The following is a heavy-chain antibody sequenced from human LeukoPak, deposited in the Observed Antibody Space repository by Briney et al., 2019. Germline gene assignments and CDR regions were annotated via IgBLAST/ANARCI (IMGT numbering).Heavy chain of an antibody. D-gene: IGHD3-3*01. J-gene: IGHJ6*02. CDR2: INAGNGNT. CDR1: GYTFTSYA. Sequence: ASVKVSCKASGYTFTSYAMHWVRQAPGQRLEWMGWINAGNGNTKYSQKFQGRVTITRDTSASTAYMELSSLRSEDTAVYYCARDLGYDFWSGYFRAWYYYGMDVWGQGTTVTVSS. V-gene: IGHV1-3*01. CDR3: ARDLGYDFWSGYFRAWYYYGMDV.